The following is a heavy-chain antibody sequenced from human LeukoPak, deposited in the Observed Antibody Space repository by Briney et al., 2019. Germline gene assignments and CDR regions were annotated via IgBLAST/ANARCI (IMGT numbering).Heavy chain of an antibody. V-gene: IGHV3-21*01. Sequence: PGGSLRLSCAASGFTFSTYSMNWVRQAPGKGLEWVSSISSSGSYIYYADSVKGRFTISRDNAKHSLYLQMNSLRADDTAVYYCAKLSDYYDSSGYSDYWGQGTLVTVSS. CDR3: AKLSDYYDSSGYSDY. CDR1: GFTFSTYS. D-gene: IGHD3-22*01. J-gene: IGHJ4*02. CDR2: ISSSGSYI.